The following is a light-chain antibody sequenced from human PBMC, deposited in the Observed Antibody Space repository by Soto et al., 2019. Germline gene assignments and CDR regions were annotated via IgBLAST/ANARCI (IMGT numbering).Light chain of an antibody. CDR2: EVN. V-gene: IGLV2-14*01. Sequence: QSVLSQPASMSGSPGQSITIPCTGASSDIGLYNYVSRYQHHPGKAPKLLISEVNVRPSGLSDRFSASKAGNTASLTISGLQPEDEAYYYCSSLSTTSTPIVFGSGTKVTVL. CDR1: SSDIGLYNY. CDR3: SSLSTTSTPIV. J-gene: IGLJ1*01.